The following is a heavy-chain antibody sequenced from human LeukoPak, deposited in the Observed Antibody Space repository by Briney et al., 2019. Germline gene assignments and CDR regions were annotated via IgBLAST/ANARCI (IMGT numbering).Heavy chain of an antibody. CDR2: IVPILGIA. V-gene: IGHV1-69*04. D-gene: IGHD6-13*01. J-gene: IGHJ6*02. CDR1: GGTFSSYA. Sequence: VASVKVSCKASGGTFSSYAISWVRQAPGQGLEWMGRIVPILGIANYAQKFQGRVTITADKSTSTAYMELSSLRSEDTAVYYCARSEKAAAPLGGMDVWGQGTTVTVSS. CDR3: ARSEKAAAPLGGMDV.